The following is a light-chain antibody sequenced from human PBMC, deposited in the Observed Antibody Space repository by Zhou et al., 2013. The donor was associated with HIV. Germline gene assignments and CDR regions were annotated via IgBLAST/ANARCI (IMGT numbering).Light chain of an antibody. J-gene: IGKJ1*01. CDR2: GAS. CDR3: QQYGNSSVT. CDR1: QSLSSDY. Sequence: DIVLTQSPGFLSLSPGESATLSCRASQSLSSDYLSWYQQQPGRSPRLLIYGASSRATGIPDRFSGSGSGTDFTLTISSLEPEDFAMYYCQQYGNSSVTFGQGTKVESK. V-gene: IGKV3-20*01.